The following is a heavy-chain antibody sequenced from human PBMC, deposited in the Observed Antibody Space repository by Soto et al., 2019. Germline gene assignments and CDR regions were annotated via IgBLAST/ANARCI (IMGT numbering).Heavy chain of an antibody. CDR3: ERADDSSGYFGY. V-gene: IGHV1-18*01. Sequence: QVQLVQSGAEGKKPGASVKVSCKSSCYTFTSYGISWVRQAPGQGLEWMGGISAYNGNTNYAQKLKGRVTMTKDTSTSTAYMELRRLRSDDTYVYYCERADDSSGYFGYWGQGTLVTVSS. J-gene: IGHJ4*02. CDR2: ISAYNGNT. CDR1: CYTFTSYG. D-gene: IGHD3-22*01.